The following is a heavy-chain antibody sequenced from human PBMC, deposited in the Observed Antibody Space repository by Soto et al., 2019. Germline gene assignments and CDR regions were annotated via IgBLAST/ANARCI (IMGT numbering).Heavy chain of an antibody. V-gene: IGHV3-15*07. J-gene: IGHJ4*02. CDR3: TADVASSRAWANDY. D-gene: IGHD6-19*01. CDR2: IKSISNGGTI. Sequence: GGSLRLSCAASGFTFSNAWMNWVRQAPGKGLEWVGRIKSISNGGTIDYVAPVKGRFSISRDDSRDMLYLEMNSLETEDTAVYYCTADVASSRAWANDYWGQGTMVTVSS. CDR1: GFTFSNAW.